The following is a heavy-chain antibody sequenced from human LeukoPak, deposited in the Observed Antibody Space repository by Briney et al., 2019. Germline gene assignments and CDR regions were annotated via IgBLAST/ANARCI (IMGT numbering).Heavy chain of an antibody. CDR2: INHSGST. CDR1: GGSFSGYY. CDR3: ARSRSRYFQH. V-gene: IGHV4-34*01. Sequence: SETLSLTCAVYGGSFSGYYWSWIRQPPGKGLEWIGEINHSGSTNYNPSLKSRVTISVDTSKNQFSLKLSSVTAADTAVHYCARSRSRYFQHWGQGTLVTVSS. J-gene: IGHJ1*01.